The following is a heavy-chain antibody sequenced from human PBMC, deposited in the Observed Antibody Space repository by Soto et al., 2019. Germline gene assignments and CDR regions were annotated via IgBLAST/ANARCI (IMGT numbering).Heavy chain of an antibody. V-gene: IGHV1-2*02. J-gene: IGHJ6*02. CDR1: GYTFTGYY. Sequence: GASVKVSCKASGYTFTGYYMHWVRQAPGQGLEWMGWINPNSGGTNYAQKFQGRVTMTRDTSISTAYMELSRLRSDDTAVYYCASAGGEYSSQSYYGMDVWGQGTTVTVSS. CDR2: INPNSGGT. CDR3: ASAGGEYSSQSYYGMDV. D-gene: IGHD6-6*01.